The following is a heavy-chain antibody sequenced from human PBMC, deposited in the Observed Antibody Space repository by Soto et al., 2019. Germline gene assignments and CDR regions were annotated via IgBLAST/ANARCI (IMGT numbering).Heavy chain of an antibody. D-gene: IGHD3-3*01. CDR1: GGYFSAND. J-gene: IGHJ5*02. CDR3: ATGGLFTS. CDR2: INHAGST. V-gene: IGHV4-34*01. Sequence: PSETLSLTCGIYGGYFSANDWSWIRQTPGKGLEWLGEINHAGSTDYNPSLKGRITISADTSKNQFSLKLSSMTAADTAVYYCATGGLFTSWGQGTLVTVSS.